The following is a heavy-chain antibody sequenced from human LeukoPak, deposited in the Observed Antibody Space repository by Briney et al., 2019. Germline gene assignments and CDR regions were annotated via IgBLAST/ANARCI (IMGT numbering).Heavy chain of an antibody. Sequence: GGSLRLSCAAAGFSFHYYAMHWVRQAPGKGLEWVAVISYDGANEYYADSVKGRLTISRDNSKNTLYMEMSSLRPEDTAVYYCARPIDNGSGSYYFPYWGQGTLVTVSS. D-gene: IGHD3-10*01. CDR3: ARPIDNGSGSYYFPY. J-gene: IGHJ4*02. V-gene: IGHV3-30-3*01. CDR2: ISYDGANE. CDR1: GFSFHYYA.